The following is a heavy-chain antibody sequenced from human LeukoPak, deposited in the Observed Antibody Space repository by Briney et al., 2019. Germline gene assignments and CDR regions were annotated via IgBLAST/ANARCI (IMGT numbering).Heavy chain of an antibody. CDR3: AKRSTYCGGDCSKEFDY. Sequence: SETLSLTCTVSGGSISSSNYYWGWIRQPPGNGLEWIGSVSYSGSTYYNPSLKSRVTISVDTSKNHFSLKLSSVTAADTAVYYCAKRSTYCGGDCSKEFDYWGQGTLVTVSS. D-gene: IGHD2-21*02. CDR1: GGSISSSNYY. CDR2: VSYSGST. V-gene: IGHV4-39*02. J-gene: IGHJ4*02.